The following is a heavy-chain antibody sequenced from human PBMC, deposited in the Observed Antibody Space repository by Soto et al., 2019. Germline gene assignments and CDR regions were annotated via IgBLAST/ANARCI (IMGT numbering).Heavy chain of an antibody. CDR1: GFTFSDYY. CDR2: ISSSSSYT. Sequence: GGSLRLSCAASGFTFSDYYMSWIRQAPGKGLEWVSYISSSSSYTNYADSVKGRFTISRDNAKNSLYLQMNSLRAEDTAVYYCASESIAAAGPPDYWGQGTLVTVSS. D-gene: IGHD6-13*01. V-gene: IGHV3-11*05. CDR3: ASESIAAAGPPDY. J-gene: IGHJ4*02.